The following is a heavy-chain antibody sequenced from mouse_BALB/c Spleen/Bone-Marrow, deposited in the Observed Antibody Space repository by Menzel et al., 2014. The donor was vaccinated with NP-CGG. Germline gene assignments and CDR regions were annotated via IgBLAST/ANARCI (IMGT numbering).Heavy chain of an antibody. D-gene: IGHD2-1*01. CDR2: IYPGDGDT. CDR3: ARTGNLAWFAY. Sequence: QVQLKQSGAELVRPGSSVKISCKASGYAFSSYWMNWVKQRPGQGLEWIGQIYPGDGDTNYNGKFKGKATLTADKSSSTAYMQLSSLTSEDSAVYFRARTGNLAWFAYWGQGALVTVSA. CDR1: GYAFSSYW. J-gene: IGHJ3*01. V-gene: IGHV1-80*01.